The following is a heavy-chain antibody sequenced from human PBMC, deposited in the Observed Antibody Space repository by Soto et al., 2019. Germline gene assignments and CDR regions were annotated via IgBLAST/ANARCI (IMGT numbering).Heavy chain of an antibody. CDR1: GFTFSSYA. J-gene: IGHJ6*02. V-gene: IGHV3-30-3*01. Sequence: GGSLRLSCAASGFTFSSYAMHWVRQAPGKGLEWVAVISYDGSNKYYADSVKGRFTISRDNSKNTLYLQMNSLRAEDTAVYYCARGLAYYYGSGSYPYGMDVWGQGTTVTVSS. CDR3: ARGLAYYYGSGSYPYGMDV. D-gene: IGHD3-10*01. CDR2: ISYDGSNK.